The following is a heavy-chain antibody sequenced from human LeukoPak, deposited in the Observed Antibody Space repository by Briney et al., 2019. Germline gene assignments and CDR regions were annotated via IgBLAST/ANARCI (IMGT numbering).Heavy chain of an antibody. V-gene: IGHV4-30-4*01. D-gene: IGHD2/OR15-2a*01. J-gene: IGHJ4*02. CDR3: ARAGADKNSWYYFDY. CDR1: GDSISSGDHY. CDR2: IHYSGST. Sequence: SGTLSLTCTVSGDSISSGDHYGGCIRHPPGKGLEWLGYIHYSGSTYSNPSRKSRAIISVDMTKNHFSLSLNSLTAADSSVYDCARAGADKNSWYYFDYWGEGTLVTVSS.